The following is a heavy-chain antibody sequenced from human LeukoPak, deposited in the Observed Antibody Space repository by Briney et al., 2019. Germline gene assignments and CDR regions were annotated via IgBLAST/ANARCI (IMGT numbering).Heavy chain of an antibody. V-gene: IGHV4-31*03. Sequence: PSQTLSLTCTVSGGSISSGGYYWSWIRQHPGKGLEWIGYIYYSGSTHYNPSLKSRVTISVDTSKNQFSLKLSSVTAADTAVYYRARDAVYADTSGTSFDIWGHGTMVTVSS. D-gene: IGHD4-23*01. J-gene: IGHJ3*02. CDR2: IYYSGST. CDR1: GGSISSGGYY. CDR3: ARDAVYADTSGTSFDI.